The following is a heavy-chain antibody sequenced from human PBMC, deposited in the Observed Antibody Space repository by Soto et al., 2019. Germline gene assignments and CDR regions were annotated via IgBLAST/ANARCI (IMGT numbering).Heavy chain of an antibody. Sequence: ASVKVSCKASGCTFTRYAMHWVRQAPGQRLEWMGWINAGNGNTKYSQKFQGRVTITRDTSASTAYMELSSLRSEDTAVYYCARAGGSGSYYGWHYYYYGMDVWGQGTTVTVSS. V-gene: IGHV1-3*01. CDR3: ARAGGSGSYYGWHYYYYGMDV. CDR2: INAGNGNT. D-gene: IGHD1-26*01. CDR1: GCTFTRYA. J-gene: IGHJ6*02.